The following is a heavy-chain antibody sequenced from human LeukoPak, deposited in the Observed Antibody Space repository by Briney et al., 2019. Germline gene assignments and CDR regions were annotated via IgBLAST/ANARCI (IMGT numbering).Heavy chain of an antibody. CDR2: ISYDGSNK. D-gene: IGHD3-16*01. CDR3: ARAPPEMITFGYVDY. V-gene: IGHV3-30*03. Sequence: QAGGSLRLSCAASGFTFSSYGMHWVRQAPGKGLEWVAVISYDGSNKYYADSVKGRFTISRDNSKNTLYLQMNSLRAEDTAVYYCARAPPEMITFGYVDYWGQGTLVTVSS. CDR1: GFTFSSYG. J-gene: IGHJ4*02.